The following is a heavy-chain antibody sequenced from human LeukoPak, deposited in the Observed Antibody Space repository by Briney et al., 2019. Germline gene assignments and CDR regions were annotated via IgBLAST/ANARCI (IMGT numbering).Heavy chain of an antibody. CDR2: IRYDGSNK. CDR1: GFTFSSHG. Sequence: GGSLRLSCAASGFTFSSHGIHWVRQAPGKGLEWVAFIRYDGSNKYYVDSVKGRFTISRDNSKNTLYLQMNSLRAEDTAVYYCARARIGYCSGGSCYGPDYWGQGTLVTVSS. V-gene: IGHV3-30*02. CDR3: ARARIGYCSGGSCYGPDY. J-gene: IGHJ4*02. D-gene: IGHD2-15*01.